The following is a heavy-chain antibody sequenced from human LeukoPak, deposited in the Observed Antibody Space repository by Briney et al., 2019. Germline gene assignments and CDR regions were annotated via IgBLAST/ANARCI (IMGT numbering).Heavy chain of an antibody. CDR3: ARGPTADARPEYYFDY. CDR2: IDHSGST. CDR1: GGSFSGYY. J-gene: IGHJ4*02. D-gene: IGHD1-1*01. V-gene: IGHV4-34*01. Sequence: SETLSLTCAVYGGSFSGYYWSWIRQPPGKGLEWIGEIDHSGSTNYNPSLKSRVTISVDTSKNQFSLKLSSVTAADTAVYYCARGPTADARPEYYFDYWGQGTLVTVSS.